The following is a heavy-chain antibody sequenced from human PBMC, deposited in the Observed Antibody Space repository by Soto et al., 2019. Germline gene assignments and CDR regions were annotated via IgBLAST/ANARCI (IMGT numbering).Heavy chain of an antibody. D-gene: IGHD2-15*01. J-gene: IGHJ3*02. V-gene: IGHV4-30-4*01. Sequence: LSLTCPVSCGSISSGDYYWSWIRQPPGKGLEWIGYIYYSGSTYYNPSLKSRVTISVDTSKNQFSLKLSSVTAADTAVYYCASYCSGGSCYYRDAFDIWGQGTMVTVSS. CDR1: CGSISSGDYY. CDR2: IYYSGST. CDR3: ASYCSGGSCYYRDAFDI.